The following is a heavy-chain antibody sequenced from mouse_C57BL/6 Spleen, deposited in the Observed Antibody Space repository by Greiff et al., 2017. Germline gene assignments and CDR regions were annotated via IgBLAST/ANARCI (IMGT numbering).Heavy chain of an antibody. V-gene: IGHV1-82*01. CDR2: IYPGDGDT. D-gene: IGHD1-1*01. J-gene: IGHJ2*01. CDR1: GYAFSSSW. CDR3: APLITTVVAHFDY. Sequence: QVQLQQSGPELVKPGASVKISCKASGYAFSSSWMNWVKQRPGKGLEWIGRIYPGDGDTNYNGKFKGKATLTADKSSSTAYMQLSSLTSEDSAVYFCAPLITTVVAHFDYWGQGTTLTVSS.